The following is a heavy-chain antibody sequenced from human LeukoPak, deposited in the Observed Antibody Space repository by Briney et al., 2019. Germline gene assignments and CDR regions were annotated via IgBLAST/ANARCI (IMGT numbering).Heavy chain of an antibody. CDR3: ARDPMQMVGGALDAFDI. CDR2: IYSDGST. D-gene: IGHD2-8*01. CDR1: GFTFSSYW. Sequence: GGSLRLSCAASGFTFSSYWMHWVRQAPGKGLEWVSVIYSDGSTYYADSVKGRFTTSRDNSKNTLYLQMNSLRAEDTAMYYCARDPMQMVGGALDAFDIWGQGTMVTVSS. J-gene: IGHJ3*02. V-gene: IGHV3-53*01.